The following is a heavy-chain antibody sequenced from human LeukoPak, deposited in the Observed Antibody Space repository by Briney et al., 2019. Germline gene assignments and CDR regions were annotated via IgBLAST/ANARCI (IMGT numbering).Heavy chain of an antibody. Sequence: KPSETLSLTCTVSGGSISSYYWSWIRQTPGKGLEWIGCINYSGNTDYSPSLKSRLTISVDTSKNQFSLRLRSVTAADTAVYYCARSSRWSFFDCWGQGSLVTVSS. CDR1: GGSISSYY. CDR3: ARSSRWSFFDC. J-gene: IGHJ4*02. CDR2: INYSGNT. D-gene: IGHD6-13*01. V-gene: IGHV4-59*01.